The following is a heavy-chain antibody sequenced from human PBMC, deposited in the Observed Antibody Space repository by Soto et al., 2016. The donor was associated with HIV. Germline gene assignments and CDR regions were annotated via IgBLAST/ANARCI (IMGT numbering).Heavy chain of an antibody. D-gene: IGHD2-21*02. V-gene: IGHV4-31*03. CDR1: GGSISSGGYY. CDR2: IYYSGST. J-gene: IGHJ4*02. CDR3: ARYYCGGDCYSQWXDYFDY. Sequence: QVQLQESGPGLVKPSQTLSLTCTVSGGSISSGGYYWSWIRQHPGKGLEWIGYIYYSGSTYYNPSLKSRVTISVDTSKNQFSLKLSSVTAADTAVYYCARYYCGGDCYSQWXDYFDYWGQGTLVTVSS.